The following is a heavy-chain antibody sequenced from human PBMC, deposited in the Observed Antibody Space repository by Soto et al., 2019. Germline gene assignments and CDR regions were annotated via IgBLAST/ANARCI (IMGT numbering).Heavy chain of an antibody. CDR2: IDPSDSYT. Sequence: GESLKISCTGFGYTFTSFWISWVRQMPGKGLEWMGRIDPSDSYTNYSPSFQGHVSISADKSISTAYLQWSSLKASDTAVYYCARRYWTTATCDGWFDPWGQGTLVTVSS. CDR1: GYTFTSFW. J-gene: IGHJ5*02. D-gene: IGHD2-8*01. CDR3: ARRYWTTATCDGWFDP. V-gene: IGHV5-10-1*01.